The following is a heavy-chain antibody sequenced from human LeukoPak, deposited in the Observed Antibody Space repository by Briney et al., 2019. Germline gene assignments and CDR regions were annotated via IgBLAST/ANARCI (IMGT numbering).Heavy chain of an antibody. J-gene: IGHJ2*01. CDR2: IHYTGST. CDR3: ARWNYFDNSGYYSDWYFDL. CDR1: GGSISSYY. D-gene: IGHD3-22*01. Sequence: SETLSLTCSVSGGSISSYYWSWLRQPTGKGLEWIGYIHYTGSTNYNPSLKSRVTMSLDTSKNQFSMELMSVTAADTAVYYCARWNYFDNSGYYSDWYFDLWGRGTLVTVSS. V-gene: IGHV4-59*08.